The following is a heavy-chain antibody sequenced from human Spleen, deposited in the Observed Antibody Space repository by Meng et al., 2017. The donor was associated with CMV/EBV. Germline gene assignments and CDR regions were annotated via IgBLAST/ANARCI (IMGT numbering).Heavy chain of an antibody. CDR3: ARHSQRGSFDY. CDR2: ISFDGSNK. V-gene: IGHV3-30*03. CDR1: GVTFSGYV. J-gene: IGHJ4*02. D-gene: IGHD6-25*01. Sequence: LSCAASGVTFSGYVMHWVRQAPGKGLEWVAIISFDGSNKYYAESVKGRFTISRDNSKNTLYLQMNSLRAEDTAVYYCARHSQRGSFDYWGQGALVTVSS.